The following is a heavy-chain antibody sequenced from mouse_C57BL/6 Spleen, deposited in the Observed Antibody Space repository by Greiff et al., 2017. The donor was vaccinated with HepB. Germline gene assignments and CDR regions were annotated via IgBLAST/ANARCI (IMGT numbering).Heavy chain of an antibody. D-gene: IGHD1-1*01. Sequence: DVQLQESGTVLARPGASVKMSCKTSGYTFTSYWMHWVKQRPGQGLEWIGAIYPGNSDTSYNQKFKGKAKLTAVTSASTAYMELSSLTHEDSAVYYCTRSEDYGSSSFDYWGQGTTLTVSS. CDR1: GYTFTSYW. CDR2: IYPGNSDT. CDR3: TRSEDYGSSSFDY. J-gene: IGHJ2*01. V-gene: IGHV1-5*01.